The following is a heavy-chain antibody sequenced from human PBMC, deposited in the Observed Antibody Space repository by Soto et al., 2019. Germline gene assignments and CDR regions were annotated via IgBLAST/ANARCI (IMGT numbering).Heavy chain of an antibody. CDR1: GYTFTNYA. CDR3: ARYVLTEYSRYAY. J-gene: IGHJ4*02. D-gene: IGHD3-9*01. CDR2: INAGNGDT. Sequence: GASVKVSCKASGYTFTNYAIHWVRQAPGQRLEWMGWINAGNGDTRYSEKFQGRVTITRDTSAYTAYMELRSLRSEDTAVYYCARYVLTEYSRYAYWGQGTLVTVSS. V-gene: IGHV1-3*01.